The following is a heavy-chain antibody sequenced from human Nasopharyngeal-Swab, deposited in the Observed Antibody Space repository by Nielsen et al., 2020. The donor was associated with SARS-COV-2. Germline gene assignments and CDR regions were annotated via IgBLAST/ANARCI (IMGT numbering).Heavy chain of an antibody. Sequence: ASVKVSCKASGYTFTSYGISWVRQAPGQGLEWMGWISAYNGNTNYAQKLQGRVTMTTDTSTSTAYMELRSLRSDDTAVYYCARGETVSSSWYYGRALPELYGMDVWGQGTTVTVSS. CDR2: ISAYNGNT. CDR3: ARGETVSSSWYYGRALPELYGMDV. V-gene: IGHV1-18*01. J-gene: IGHJ6*02. D-gene: IGHD6-13*01. CDR1: GYTFTSYG.